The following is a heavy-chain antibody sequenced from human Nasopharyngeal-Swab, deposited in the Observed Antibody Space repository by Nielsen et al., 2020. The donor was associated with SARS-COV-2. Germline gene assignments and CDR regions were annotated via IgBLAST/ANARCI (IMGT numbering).Heavy chain of an antibody. CDR2: IYYSGST. CDR3: ARVLEGGICDY. Sequence: SETLSLTCTVSGGSISSGDYYWSWIRQPPGKGLEWIGYIYYSGSTYYNPSLKSRVTISVDTSKNQSSLKLSSVTAADTAVYYCARVLEGGICDYWGQGTLVTVSS. CDR1: GGSISSGDYY. D-gene: IGHD1-26*01. V-gene: IGHV4-30-4*01. J-gene: IGHJ4*02.